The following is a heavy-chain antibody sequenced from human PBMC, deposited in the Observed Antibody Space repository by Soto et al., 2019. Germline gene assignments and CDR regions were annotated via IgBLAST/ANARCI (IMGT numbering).Heavy chain of an antibody. D-gene: IGHD1-26*01. CDR2: INHSGST. V-gene: IGHV4-34*01. CDR1: GGSFSGYY. J-gene: IGHJ4*02. CDR3: AGREIQGPIDY. Sequence: SETLSLTCAVYGGSFSGYYWTWIRQPPGTGLEWIGEINHSGSTNYNPSLKSRVTISVDTSKNQFSLKVTSVTAADTAVYYCAGREIQGPIDYWGQGTLVTVSS.